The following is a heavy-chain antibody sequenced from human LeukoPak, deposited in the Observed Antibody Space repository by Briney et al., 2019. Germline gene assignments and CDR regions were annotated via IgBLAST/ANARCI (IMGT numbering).Heavy chain of an antibody. D-gene: IGHD6-13*01. CDR3: ARDKYGGAAAASSENWFDP. CDR2: INPSGGST. J-gene: IGHJ5*02. CDR1: GYTFTSYY. Sequence: ASVKVSCKASGYTFTSYYMHWVRQAPGQGLEWMGIINPSGGSTSYAQKFQGRVTMTRDTSTSTVYMELSSLRSEDTAVYYCARDKYGGAAAASSENWFDPWGQGTLVTVSS. V-gene: IGHV1-46*01.